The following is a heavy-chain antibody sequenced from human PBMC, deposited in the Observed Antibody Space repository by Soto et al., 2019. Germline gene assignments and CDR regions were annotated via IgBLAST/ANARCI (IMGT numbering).Heavy chain of an antibody. CDR2: ISAYNGNT. V-gene: IGHV1-18*01. Sequence: ASVKVSCKASGYTFTSYGISWVRQAPGQGLEWMGWISAYNGNTNYAQKLQGRVTMTTDTSTSTAYMELRSLRSDDTAVYYCARYSDFWSGYPPGMDVWGQGTTVTVSS. CDR1: GYTFTSYG. CDR3: ARYSDFWSGYPPGMDV. D-gene: IGHD3-3*02. J-gene: IGHJ6*02.